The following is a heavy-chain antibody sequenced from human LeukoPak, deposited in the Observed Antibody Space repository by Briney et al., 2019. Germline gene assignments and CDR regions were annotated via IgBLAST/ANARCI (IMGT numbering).Heavy chain of an antibody. V-gene: IGHV1-2*02. CDR1: GYTFSAYY. CDR2: INLNSGGT. J-gene: IGHJ4*02. CDR3: ARGGGTYHVDY. Sequence: ASVKVSCKASGYTFSAYYMHWVRQAPGEGLEWMGWINLNSGGTKYAQKFQGRVTMTRDTSISTVYMELSSLRSDDTAVYYCARGGGTYHVDYWGQGTLVTVSS. D-gene: IGHD2-21*01.